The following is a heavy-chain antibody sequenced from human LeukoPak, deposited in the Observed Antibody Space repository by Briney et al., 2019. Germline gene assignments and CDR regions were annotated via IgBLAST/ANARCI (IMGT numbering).Heavy chain of an antibody. CDR3: ARARVPIAVAGLYYFDY. D-gene: IGHD6-19*01. CDR2: IKPDSSSS. V-gene: IGHV1-2*02. J-gene: IGHJ4*02. CDR1: GYTFTAYY. Sequence: ASVKVSCKASGYTFTAYYIHWLRQAPGQGPEWMGWIKPDSSSSHYAQKFQGRVTMTRDTSSNSAYMDLTRLKSDDTALYYCARARVPIAVAGLYYFDYWGQGALVTVSS.